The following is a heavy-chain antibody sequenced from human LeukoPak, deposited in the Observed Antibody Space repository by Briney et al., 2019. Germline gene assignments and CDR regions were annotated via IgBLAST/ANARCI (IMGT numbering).Heavy chain of an antibody. CDR1: GFTFSSYG. CDR3: ARTSKGIAAAGRNWFDP. V-gene: IGHV3-30*03. Sequence: GGSLRLSCAASGFTFSSYGMHWVRQAPDKGLEWVAAISYDGSSKYYADSVKGRFTISRDNSKNTSFLQMNSLRAEDTAVYYCARTSKGIAAAGRNWFDPWGQGTLVTVSS. CDR2: ISYDGSSK. D-gene: IGHD6-13*01. J-gene: IGHJ5*02.